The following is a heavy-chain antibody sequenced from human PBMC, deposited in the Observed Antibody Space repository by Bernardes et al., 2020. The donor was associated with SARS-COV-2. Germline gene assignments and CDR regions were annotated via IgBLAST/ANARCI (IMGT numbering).Heavy chain of an antibody. D-gene: IGHD3-10*01. CDR2: IYTFGTT. J-gene: IGHJ4*02. CDR1: SYSIGSGSHY. V-gene: IGHV4-61*09. CDR3: ARETYTYGSGAYALDY. Sequence: SETLSLTCTVSSYSIGSGSHYWSWFRQPAGKRLEWIGHIYTFGTTNYNPSVQRRLTISLDTSRNQFSLELRSVTAADTAVYYCARETYTYGSGAYALDYWGQGTLVTVSS.